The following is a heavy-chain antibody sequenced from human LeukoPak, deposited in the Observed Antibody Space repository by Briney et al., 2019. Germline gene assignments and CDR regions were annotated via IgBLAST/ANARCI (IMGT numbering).Heavy chain of an antibody. Sequence: SVKVSCKASGYTFTSYAISWVRQAPGQGLEWMGGIIPIFGTANYAQKFQGRVTITADKSTSTAYVELSSLRSEDTAVYYCARGTRTYYYDSSGYPNPDDAFDIWGQGTMVTVSS. D-gene: IGHD3-22*01. CDR2: IIPIFGTA. V-gene: IGHV1-69*06. CDR1: GYTFTSYA. CDR3: ARGTRTYYYDSSGYPNPDDAFDI. J-gene: IGHJ3*02.